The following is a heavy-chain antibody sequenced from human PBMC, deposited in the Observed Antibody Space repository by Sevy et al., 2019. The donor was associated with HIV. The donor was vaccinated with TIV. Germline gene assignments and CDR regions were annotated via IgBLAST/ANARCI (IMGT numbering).Heavy chain of an antibody. CDR2: ISYDGSNK. V-gene: IGHV3-30*04. D-gene: IGHD5-12*01. J-gene: IGHJ6*02. Sequence: GGSLRLSCAASGFTFINHAMHWVRQAPGKGLEWVTVISYDGSNKYYADSVKGRFTISRDTSKSPVYLQMDSLRAEDTAVYYCARDLNSGYANYYYYGMDVWGQGTTVTVSS. CDR1: GFTFINHA. CDR3: ARDLNSGYANYYYYGMDV.